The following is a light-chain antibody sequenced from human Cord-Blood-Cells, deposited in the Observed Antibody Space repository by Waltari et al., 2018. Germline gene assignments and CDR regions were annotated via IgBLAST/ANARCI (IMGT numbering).Light chain of an antibody. CDR1: QSISSY. V-gene: IGKV1-39*01. Sequence: SLSASVGDRVTITCRASQSISSYLNWYQQKPGKAPKLLIYAASSLQSGVPSRFSGSGSGTDFTLTISSLQPEDFATYYCQQSYSTPFTFGPGTKVDIK. CDR2: AAS. J-gene: IGKJ3*01. CDR3: QQSYSTPFT.